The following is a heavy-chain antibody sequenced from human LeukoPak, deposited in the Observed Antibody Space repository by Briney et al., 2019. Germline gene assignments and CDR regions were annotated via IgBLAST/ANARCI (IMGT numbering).Heavy chain of an antibody. CDR2: IIPIFGTA. D-gene: IGHD1-26*01. V-gene: IGHV1-69*13. CDR3: ARDISGRIYYYYGMDV. J-gene: IGHJ6*02. Sequence: SVKVSCKASGYTFTSYGISWVRQAPGQGLEWMGGIIPIFGTANYAQKFQGRVTITADESTSTAYMELSSLRSEDTAVYYCARDISGRIYYYYGMDVWGQGTTVTVSS. CDR1: GYTFTSYG.